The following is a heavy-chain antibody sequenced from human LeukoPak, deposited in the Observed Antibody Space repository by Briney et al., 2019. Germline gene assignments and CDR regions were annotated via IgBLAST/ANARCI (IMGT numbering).Heavy chain of an antibody. CDR3: VRDGGVSGYDLLDY. Sequence: GGSLRLSCAASGFTFSNYWMTWVRQAPGKGLEWVAHINQDGSGEHYMDSVKARFTISRDNAKNSLSLQMNSLRAEDTAVYYCVRDGGVSGYDLLDYWGQGTLVTVSS. CDR1: GFTFSNYW. D-gene: IGHD5-12*01. CDR2: INQDGSGE. J-gene: IGHJ4*02. V-gene: IGHV3-7*01.